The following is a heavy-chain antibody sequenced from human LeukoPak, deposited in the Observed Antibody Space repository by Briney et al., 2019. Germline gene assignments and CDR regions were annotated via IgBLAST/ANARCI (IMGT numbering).Heavy chain of an antibody. D-gene: IGHD1-26*01. V-gene: IGHV3-64D*09. Sequence: PGGSLRLSCSASGFTFSRYAMHWVRQAPGKGLEYVSGINDNGGRTHYGDPVKGRFSISRDNSKNTLHLQMSTLRAEDTALYYCVKDVGGSYAFDYWGQGILVTVAS. J-gene: IGHJ4*02. CDR1: GFTFSRYA. CDR2: INDNGGRT. CDR3: VKDVGGSYAFDY.